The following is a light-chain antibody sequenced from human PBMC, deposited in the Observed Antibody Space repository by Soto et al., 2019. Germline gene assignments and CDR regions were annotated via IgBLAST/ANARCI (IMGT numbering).Light chain of an antibody. J-gene: IGKJ4*01. CDR3: QQRNYWPLT. V-gene: IGKV3-11*01. Sequence: EIVLTQSPATLSLSPGERATLSCRASQSVSSFLAWYQQKPGQAPRLLIYDASNRATGIPARFSGSGSGTDVTLTISSLEPEDFAVYFCQQRNYWPLTFGGGTKVEIK. CDR2: DAS. CDR1: QSVSSF.